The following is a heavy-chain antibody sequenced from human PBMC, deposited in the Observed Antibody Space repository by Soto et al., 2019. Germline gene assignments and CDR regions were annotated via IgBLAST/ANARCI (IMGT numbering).Heavy chain of an antibody. CDR2: INHSGST. J-gene: IGHJ4*02. CDR3: ARDPGYSYGPVAY. CDR1: GGSFSGYY. V-gene: IGHV4-34*01. D-gene: IGHD5-18*01. Sequence: SETLSLTCAVYGGSFSGYYWTWIRQPPGTGLEWIGEINHSGSTNYNPSLKSRVTISVDTSKNQFSLKLTSVTAADTAVYYCARDPGYSYGPVAYWGQGTLVPVSP.